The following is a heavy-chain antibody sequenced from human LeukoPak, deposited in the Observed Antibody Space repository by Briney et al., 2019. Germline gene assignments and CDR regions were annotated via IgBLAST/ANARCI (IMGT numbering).Heavy chain of an antibody. V-gene: IGHV3-7*01. CDR2: IKQDGSEK. CDR1: GFTFSSYW. CDR3: ARDYPDSSGYYYPVFDY. Sequence: GGSLRPSCAASGFTFSSYWMSWVRQAPGKGLEWVANIKQDGSEKYYVDSVKGRFTISRDNAKYSLYLQMNSLRAEDTAVYYCARDYPDSSGYYYPVFDYWGQGTLVTVSS. J-gene: IGHJ4*02. D-gene: IGHD3-22*01.